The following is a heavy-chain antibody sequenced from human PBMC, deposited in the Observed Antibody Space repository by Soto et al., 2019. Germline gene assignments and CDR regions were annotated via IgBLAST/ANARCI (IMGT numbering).Heavy chain of an antibody. CDR3: ARVKASGVNFDY. CDR2: IYHSGST. D-gene: IGHD3-10*01. J-gene: IGHJ4*02. CDR1: GGSIGGSNG. Sequence: SETLCLSWAVSGGSIGGSNGWSWVRQSPGKGLEWIGEIYHSGSTNYNPSLKSRVTISVDKSKNQFSLKLSSVTAADTAVYYCARVKASGVNFDYWGQRTLVTVSS. V-gene: IGHV4-4*02.